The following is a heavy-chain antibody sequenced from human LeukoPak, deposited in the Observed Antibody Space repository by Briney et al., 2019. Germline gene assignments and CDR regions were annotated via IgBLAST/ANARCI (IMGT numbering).Heavy chain of an antibody. CDR2: IIPIFGTA. J-gene: IGHJ4*02. CDR3: ARSPKYGDYAPLPFDY. Sequence: SSVKVSCKASGGTFSSYAISWVRQAPGQELEWMGGIIPIFGTANYAQKFQGRVTITADKSTSTAYMELSSLRSEDTAVYYCARSPKYGDYAPLPFDYWGQRTLVTVSS. D-gene: IGHD4-17*01. CDR1: GGTFSSYA. V-gene: IGHV1-69*06.